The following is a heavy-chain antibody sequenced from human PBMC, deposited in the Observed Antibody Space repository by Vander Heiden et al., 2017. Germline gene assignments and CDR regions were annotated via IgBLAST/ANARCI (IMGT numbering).Heavy chain of an antibody. V-gene: IGHV3-21*01. CDR2: ISSSSSYI. CDR3: ARDSFSSSGYERQNWYFDL. D-gene: IGHD6-13*01. J-gene: IGHJ2*01. Sequence: EVQLVESGGGLVKPGGSLRLSCAASGFTFSSYSMNWVRQAPGKGLEWVSSISSSSSYIYYAESVKGRGTISRDNAKNSLYLQMKSRRAEETAVYSCARDSFSSSGYERQNWYFDLWGRGTLVTVSS. CDR1: GFTFSSYS.